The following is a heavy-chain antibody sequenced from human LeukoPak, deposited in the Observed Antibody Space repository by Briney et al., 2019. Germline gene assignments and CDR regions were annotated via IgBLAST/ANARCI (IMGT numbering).Heavy chain of an antibody. CDR1: GGSISSSSYY. Sequence: SETLSLTCTVSGGSISSSSYYWGWIRQPPGKGLEWIGSIYYSGSTYYNPSLKSRVTISVDTSKNQFSLMLSSVPAADTAVYYCASLKVHYYYDSSGYSFGTTYYGMDVWGQGTTVTVSS. CDR2: IYYSGST. D-gene: IGHD3-22*01. V-gene: IGHV4-39*01. J-gene: IGHJ6*02. CDR3: ASLKVHYYYDSSGYSFGTTYYGMDV.